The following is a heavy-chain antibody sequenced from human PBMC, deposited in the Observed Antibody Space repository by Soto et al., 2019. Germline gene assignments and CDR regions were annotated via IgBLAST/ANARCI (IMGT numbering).Heavy chain of an antibody. CDR3: ARDALEQWLHSSDY. Sequence: QVQLQESGPGLVKPSGTLSLTCAVSGGSISSSNWWSWVRQPPGKGLEWIGENYHSGSTNYNPSLKRRATISVDTTKTQLARKLSSVTAADTAVYYCARDALEQWLHSSDYWGQGTLVTVSS. CDR2: NYHSGST. CDR1: GGSISSSNW. V-gene: IGHV4-4*02. D-gene: IGHD6-19*01. J-gene: IGHJ4*02.